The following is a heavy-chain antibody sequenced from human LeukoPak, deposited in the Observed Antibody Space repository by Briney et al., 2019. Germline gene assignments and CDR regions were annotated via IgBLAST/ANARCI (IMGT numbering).Heavy chain of an antibody. V-gene: IGHV4-39*01. D-gene: IGHD3-22*01. Sequence: SETLSLTCTVSGGSISSSSYYWGWIRQPPGKGLEWIGSIYYSGSTYYNPSLKSRVTISVDTSENQFSLKLSSVTAADTAVYYCARTPYYYDSSGYYYFDYWGQGTLVTVSS. J-gene: IGHJ4*02. CDR3: ARTPYYYDSSGYYYFDY. CDR1: GGSISSSSYY. CDR2: IYYSGST.